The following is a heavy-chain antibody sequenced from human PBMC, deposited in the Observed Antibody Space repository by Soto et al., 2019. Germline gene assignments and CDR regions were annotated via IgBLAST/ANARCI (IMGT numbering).Heavy chain of an antibody. Sequence: SDSVRGRCTISRDNSKNTLYLEMKSLITEDTALYYCARANWLESEGHDYWGQGTLVTVSS. V-gene: IGHV3-30*01. D-gene: IGHD3-22*01. J-gene: IGHJ4*02. CDR3: ARANWLESEGHDY.